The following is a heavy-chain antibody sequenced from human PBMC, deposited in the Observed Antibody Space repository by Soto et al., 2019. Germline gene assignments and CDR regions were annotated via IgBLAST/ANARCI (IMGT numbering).Heavy chain of an antibody. V-gene: IGHV4-34*01. Sequence: SETLSLTCAVYGGSFSGYYWSWIRQPPGKGLEWIGEINHSGSTNYNPSLKSRVTISVDTSKNQFSLKLSSVTAADTAVYYCARERYSGYGDWGQGTLVTVSS. CDR2: INHSGST. J-gene: IGHJ4*02. CDR3: ARERYSGYGD. CDR1: GGSFSGYY. D-gene: IGHD5-12*01.